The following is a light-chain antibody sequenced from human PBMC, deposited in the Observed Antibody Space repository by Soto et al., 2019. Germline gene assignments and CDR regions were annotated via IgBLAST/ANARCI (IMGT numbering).Light chain of an antibody. Sequence: ESVLTQSPATLSLSPGERATLSCRASPSVSNSLAWYQHKPGQAPRLLIYDASNGATGVPTRFSGRGSGTNFPLIISRREPEDYAVYYCQQRNKWPPVTFGGGTRVEIK. V-gene: IGKV3-11*01. J-gene: IGKJ4*01. CDR1: PSVSNS. CDR2: DAS. CDR3: QQRNKWPPVT.